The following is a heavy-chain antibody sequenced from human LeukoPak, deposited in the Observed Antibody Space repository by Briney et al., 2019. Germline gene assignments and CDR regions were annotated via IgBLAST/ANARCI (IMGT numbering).Heavy chain of an antibody. CDR1: GYTFTSYG. V-gene: IGHV1-18*01. Sequence: ASVKVSCKASGYTFTSYGISWVRQAPGQGLEWMGWISAYNGNTNYAQKLQGRVTMTTDTSTSTAYMELRSLRSDDTAVYYCARFGVWWLRINYYGMDVWGQGTTVTISS. CDR3: ARFGVWWLRINYYGMDV. CDR2: ISAYNGNT. J-gene: IGHJ6*02. D-gene: IGHD5-12*01.